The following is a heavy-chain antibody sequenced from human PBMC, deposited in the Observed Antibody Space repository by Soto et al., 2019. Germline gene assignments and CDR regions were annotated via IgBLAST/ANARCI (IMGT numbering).Heavy chain of an antibody. CDR1: GLSFNDHA. D-gene: IGHD4-17*01. Sequence: GGSLRLSCAASGLSFNDHAMHWVRQAPGKGLEWVAVVSYDGNTKQYADSVKGRFTISRDTSNNTLYLQMNSLTTEDTGVYYCARDRPYGDPNWFDPWGQGTLVTVSS. CDR3: ARDRPYGDPNWFDP. V-gene: IGHV3-30-3*01. J-gene: IGHJ5*02. CDR2: VSYDGNTK.